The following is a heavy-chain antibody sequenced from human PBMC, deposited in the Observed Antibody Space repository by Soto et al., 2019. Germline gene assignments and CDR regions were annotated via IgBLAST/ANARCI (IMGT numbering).Heavy chain of an antibody. J-gene: IGHJ3*01. D-gene: IGHD2-15*01. CDR2: TSFDGSNE. V-gene: IGHV3-30*18. Sequence: VQLVESGGGVVQPGRSLRLSCAASGFTFSDSGMHWVRQPPGKGLEWVAATSFDGSNEFYADSVKDRFTISRDNSKNTLYLQMNGLRPEDKAVYYCAKSVRYCLGSSCSPEAFDVWGQGTVVSVSS. CDR3: AKSVRYCLGSSCSPEAFDV. CDR1: GFTFSDSG.